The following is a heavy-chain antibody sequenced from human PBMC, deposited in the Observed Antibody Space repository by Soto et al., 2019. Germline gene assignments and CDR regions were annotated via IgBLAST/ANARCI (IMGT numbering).Heavy chain of an antibody. J-gene: IGHJ4*02. Sequence: QVQLVQSGAEVQKPGSSVKVSCKASGGTFSSYAISWVRQAPGQGLEWMGGIIPIFGTANYAQKFQGRVTITADESTSTAYMELSSLRSEDTAVYYCASVYYGSGGSRVEFGYWGQGTLVTVSS. CDR1: GGTFSSYA. CDR2: IIPIFGTA. D-gene: IGHD3-10*01. CDR3: ASVYYGSGGSRVEFGY. V-gene: IGHV1-69*01.